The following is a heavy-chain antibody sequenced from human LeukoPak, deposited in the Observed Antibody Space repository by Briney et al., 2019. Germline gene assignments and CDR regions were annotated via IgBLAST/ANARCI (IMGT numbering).Heavy chain of an antibody. Sequence: SVKVSCKPSGYTFTSYGISWVRQAPGQGVEWMGWISPYNGNTNYAPQLQGRVTMTTDTSTSTAYMEPRSHRSDDTAVYYCARDTNHYYMDLWGKGTTVTVSS. CDR3: ARDTNHYYMDL. CDR1: GYTFTSYG. CDR2: ISPYNGNT. D-gene: IGHD1-14*01. J-gene: IGHJ6*03. V-gene: IGHV1-18*01.